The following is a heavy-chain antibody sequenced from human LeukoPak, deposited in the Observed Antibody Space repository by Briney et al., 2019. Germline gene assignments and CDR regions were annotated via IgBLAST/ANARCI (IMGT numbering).Heavy chain of an antibody. D-gene: IGHD6-6*01. J-gene: IGHJ3*02. Sequence: PSETLSLTCTVSGGSIRSSYYYWGWIRQPPGKGLEWIGSIYDSGSTYYNPSLKSRVTISVDTSKNQFSLKLNSVTAADTAVYYCASVFSSSDAFDIWGQGTMVTVS. CDR3: ASVFSSSDAFDI. V-gene: IGHV4-39*01. CDR1: GGSIRSSYYY. CDR2: IYDSGST.